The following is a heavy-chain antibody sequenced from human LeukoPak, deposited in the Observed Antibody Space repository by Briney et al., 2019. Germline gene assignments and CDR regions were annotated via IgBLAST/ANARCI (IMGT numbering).Heavy chain of an antibody. Sequence: ASVKVSCKASGYTFTNHDINWARQASGQGLEWMGWMHSNSGNTGYAQKFQGRVSMTTNPSISTAYMELSSLRSEDTAIYYCARAVRDYYDSSGNYDAFDIWGQGTMVTVSS. CDR2: MHSNSGNT. J-gene: IGHJ3*02. V-gene: IGHV1-8*01. CDR1: GYTFTNHD. CDR3: ARAVRDYYDSSGNYDAFDI. D-gene: IGHD3-22*01.